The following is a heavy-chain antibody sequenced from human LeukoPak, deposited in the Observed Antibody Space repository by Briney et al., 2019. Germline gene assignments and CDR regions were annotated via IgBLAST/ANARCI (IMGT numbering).Heavy chain of an antibody. CDR2: TSHSGRT. Sequence: SETLSLTCTVYGESFSGYYWTWIRQPPEKGLEWVGETSHSGRTNYNPSLESRVIILIDTSKNHFSLNLNSVTAADTAVYFYARGSPTGLGNYDAFDIWGQGAMVTVSS. CDR1: GESFSGYY. D-gene: IGHD4-17*01. J-gene: IGHJ3*02. CDR3: ARGSPTGLGNYDAFDI. V-gene: IGHV4-34*01.